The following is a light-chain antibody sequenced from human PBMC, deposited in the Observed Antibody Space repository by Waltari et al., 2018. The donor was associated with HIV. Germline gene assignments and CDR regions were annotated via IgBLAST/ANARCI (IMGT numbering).Light chain of an antibody. CDR2: GNI. J-gene: IGLJ3*02. CDR3: QSYDSSPSAWV. CDR1: GSNIGAGSD. Sequence: QPVLTQPPSVSGAPGLGVTVSCTGSGSNIGAGSDVPWYPQLPGTAPKPLIYGNINRPSGVPDRFSASKSGTSASLAITGLQPEDEADYYCQSYDSSPSAWVFGGGTKLTVL. V-gene: IGLV1-40*01.